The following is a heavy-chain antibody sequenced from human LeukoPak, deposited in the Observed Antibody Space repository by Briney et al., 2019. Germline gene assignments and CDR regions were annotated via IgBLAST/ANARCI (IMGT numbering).Heavy chain of an antibody. CDR1: GYTFTSYG. D-gene: IGHD4-11*01. J-gene: IGHJ6*03. CDR3: ARPALTVTHDTYYYYMDV. CDR2: ISAYNGNT. Sequence: ASVKVSCKASGYTFTSYGISWVRQAPGQGLEWMGWISAYNGNTNYAQKLQGRVAMTTDTSTSTVYMELRSLRSDDTAVYYGARPALTVTHDTYYYYMDVWGKGTTVTVSS. V-gene: IGHV1-18*01.